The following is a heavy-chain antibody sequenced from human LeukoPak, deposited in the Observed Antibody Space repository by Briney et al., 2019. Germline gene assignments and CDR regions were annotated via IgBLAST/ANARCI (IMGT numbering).Heavy chain of an antibody. J-gene: IGHJ4*02. D-gene: IGHD3-22*01. CDR2: ISGSGGST. Sequence: PGGSLRLSCAASGFTFSNYAMSWVRQAPGKGLEWVSAISGSGGSTYCADSVKGRFTISRDNPKSTLYLQMHSLRAEDTAEYYCAKGVFYDSSGYSLWGQGILVTVSS. CDR3: AKGVFYDSSGYSL. V-gene: IGHV3-23*01. CDR1: GFTFSNYA.